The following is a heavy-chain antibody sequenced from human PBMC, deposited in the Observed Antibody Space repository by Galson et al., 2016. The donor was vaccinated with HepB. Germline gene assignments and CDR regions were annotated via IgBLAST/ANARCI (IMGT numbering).Heavy chain of an antibody. Sequence: LRLSCAASGFTFSSYAMNWVRQAPGKGLEWVSSISDSGGNTLYADSVKGRFTISRDNSKNTLYLQMNSLSAEDTAIYFCAKSGQYNFDRSGYYFDLWGRGTLVTVSS. CDR2: ISDSGGNT. CDR3: AKSGQYNFDRSGYYFDL. J-gene: IGHJ2*01. D-gene: IGHD3-22*01. V-gene: IGHV3-23*01. CDR1: GFTFSSYA.